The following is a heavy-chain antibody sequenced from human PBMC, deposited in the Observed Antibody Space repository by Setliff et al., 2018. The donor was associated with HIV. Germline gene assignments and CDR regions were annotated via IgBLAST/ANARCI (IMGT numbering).Heavy chain of an antibody. V-gene: IGHV1-18*01. CDR3: AREARVGVWDY. J-gene: IGHJ4*02. CDR1: GYTLTEVS. D-gene: IGHD2-8*02. CDR2: IGAHSGYT. Sequence: ASVKVSCKISGYTLTEVSMHWVRQAPGQGLEWMGWIGAHSGYTNYAQKFQGRVTMTTDTSTSTAHMELRSLRSDDTAVYYCAREARVGVWDYWGQGTLVTVSS.